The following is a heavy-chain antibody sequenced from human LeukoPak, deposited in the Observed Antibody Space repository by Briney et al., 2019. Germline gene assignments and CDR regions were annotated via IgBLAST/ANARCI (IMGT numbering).Heavy chain of an antibody. J-gene: IGHJ4*02. CDR3: ARDDYGDSFDY. CDR2: IRQDGSEK. V-gene: IGHV3-7*01. D-gene: IGHD4-17*01. CDR1: GFTFSSYW. Sequence: TGGSLRLSCAASGFTFSSYWMSWVRQAPGKGLEWVANIRQDGSEKYYVDSVKGRFTISRDNAKNSLYLQMNSLRAEDTAVYYCARDDYGDSFDYWGQGTLVTVSS.